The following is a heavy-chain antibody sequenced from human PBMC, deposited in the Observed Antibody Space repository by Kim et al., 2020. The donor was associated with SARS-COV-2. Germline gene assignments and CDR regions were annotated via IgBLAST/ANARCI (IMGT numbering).Heavy chain of an antibody. D-gene: IGHD6-13*01. V-gene: IGHV3-64D*09. CDR3: VKGGSISAAALDY. J-gene: IGHJ4*02. Sequence: YAASVKGRFTISRDNSKSTLYLQMSSLRTEDTAVYSCVKGGSISAAALDYWGQGVLVTVSS.